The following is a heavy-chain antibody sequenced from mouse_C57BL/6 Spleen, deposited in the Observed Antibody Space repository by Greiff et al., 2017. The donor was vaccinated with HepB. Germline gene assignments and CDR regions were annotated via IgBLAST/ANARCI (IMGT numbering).Heavy chain of an antibody. Sequence: QVQLQQPGAELVKPGASVKLSCKASGYTFTSYWMHWVKQRPGQGLEWIGMIHPNSGSTNYNEKFKSKATLNVDKSTSTAYMNLSSLTSEDSAVYCCARIDYDCEVFAYWGQGTLVTVSA. D-gene: IGHD2-4*01. CDR3: ARIDYDCEVFAY. CDR2: IHPNSGST. J-gene: IGHJ3*01. V-gene: IGHV1-64*01. CDR1: GYTFTSYW.